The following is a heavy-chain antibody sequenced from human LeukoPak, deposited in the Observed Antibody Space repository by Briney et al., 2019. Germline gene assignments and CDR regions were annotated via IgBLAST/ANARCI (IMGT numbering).Heavy chain of an antibody. V-gene: IGHV4-59*08. CDR1: GGSISSYY. CDR2: IYYSGST. D-gene: IGHD2-2*03. Sequence: SETLSLTCTVSGGSISSYYWTWIRQPPGKGLEWIGYIYYSGSTKYNPSLKSRVTMSVDTSKNRFSLKLSSVTAADTAVYYCARHRGYCSSTSCSYNWFDPWGQGTLVTVSS. J-gene: IGHJ5*02. CDR3: ARHRGYCSSTSCSYNWFDP.